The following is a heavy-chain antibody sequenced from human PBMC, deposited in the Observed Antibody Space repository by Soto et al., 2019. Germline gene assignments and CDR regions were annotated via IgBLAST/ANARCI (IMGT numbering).Heavy chain of an antibody. CDR2: FSGSGSGT. J-gene: IGHJ4*02. V-gene: IGHV3-23*01. Sequence: GGSLRLSCAASGFTFSSYAMSWVRQAPGKGLEWVSAFSGSGSGTYYAESVKGRFTISRDNSKNTLYLQMNSLRAEDTALYYCARDCSSTRCYNWGQGTLVTVSS. CDR1: GFTFSSYA. CDR3: ARDCSSTRCYN. D-gene: IGHD2-2*02.